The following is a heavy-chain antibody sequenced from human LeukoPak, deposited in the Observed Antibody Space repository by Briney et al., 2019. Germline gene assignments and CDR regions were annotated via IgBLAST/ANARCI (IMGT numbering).Heavy chain of an antibody. CDR2: IYYSGST. D-gene: IGHD1-1*01. V-gene: IGHV4-59*01. CDR3: ARTPRNAFIDY. CDR1: GGSISSYY. J-gene: IGHJ4*02. Sequence: SETPSLTCTVSGGSISSYYWSWIRQPPGKGLEWIGYIYYSGSTNYNPSLKSRVTISVDTSKNQFSLKLSSVTAADTAVYYCARTPRNAFIDYWGQGTLVTVSS.